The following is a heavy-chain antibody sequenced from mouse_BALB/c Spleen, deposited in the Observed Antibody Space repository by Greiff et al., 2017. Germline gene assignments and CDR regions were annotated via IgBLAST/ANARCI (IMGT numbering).Heavy chain of an antibody. J-gene: IGHJ3*01. CDR1: GFSLTSYG. CDR2: IWAGGST. D-gene: IGHD1-2*01. V-gene: IGHV2-9*02. Sequence: VQVVESGPGLVAPSQSLSITCTVSGFSLTSYGVHWVRQPPGKGLEWLGVIWAGGSTNYNSALMSRLSISKDNSKSQVFLKMNSLQTDDTAMYYCARDRNLGYVFAYWGQGTLVTVSA. CDR3: ARDRNLGYVFAY.